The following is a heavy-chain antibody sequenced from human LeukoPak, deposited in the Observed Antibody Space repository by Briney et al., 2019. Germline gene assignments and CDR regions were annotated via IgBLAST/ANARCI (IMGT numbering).Heavy chain of an antibody. CDR2: IRYDGSNK. Sequence: GSLRLSCAASGFTFSSYGMHWVRQAPGKGLEWVAFIRYDGSNKYYADSVKGRFTISRDNSKNTLYLQMNSLRAEDTAVYYCARRALGPIGAFDHWGQGALVTVSS. D-gene: IGHD3-10*01. CDR1: GFTFSSYG. V-gene: IGHV3-30*02. J-gene: IGHJ4*02. CDR3: ARRALGPIGAFDH.